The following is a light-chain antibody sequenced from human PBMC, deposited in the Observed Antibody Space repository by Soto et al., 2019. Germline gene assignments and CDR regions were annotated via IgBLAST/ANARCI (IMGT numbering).Light chain of an antibody. CDR3: QQYEGSHPYST. V-gene: IGKV3-20*01. CDR1: QSLTSSY. CDR2: GAS. J-gene: IGKJ2*01. Sequence: EIVLTQSPGTLSSSPGERATLSCRASQSLTSSYLAWYQQQPGQAPRLLIYGASSRATGITDRFSGSGSGTDFTLTISRLEPAEFAVYSYQQYEGSHPYSTFGQGTKLEIK.